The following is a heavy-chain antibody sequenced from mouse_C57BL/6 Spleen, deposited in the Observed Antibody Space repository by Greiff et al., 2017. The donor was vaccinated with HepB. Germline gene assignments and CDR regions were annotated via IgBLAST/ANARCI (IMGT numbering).Heavy chain of an antibody. CDR3: ARDGAYDGYFDY. J-gene: IGHJ2*01. CDR2: ISDGGSYT. D-gene: IGHD2-3*01. Sequence: EVHLVESGGGLVKPGGSLKLSCAASGFTFSSYAMSWVRQTPEKRLEWVATISDGGSYTYYPDNVKGRFTISRDNAKNNLYLQMSHLKSEDTAMYYCARDGAYDGYFDYWGQGTTLTVSS. CDR1: GFTFSSYA. V-gene: IGHV5-4*01.